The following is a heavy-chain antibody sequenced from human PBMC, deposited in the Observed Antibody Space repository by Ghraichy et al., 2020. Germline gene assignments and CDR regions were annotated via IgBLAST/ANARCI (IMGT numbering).Heavy chain of an antibody. J-gene: IGHJ4*02. CDR3: ARLFGGDSLGYYFDY. D-gene: IGHD2-21*01. Sequence: SETLSLTCSVSGGPIFNYRWGWLRQPPGKGLEWIGYIYMSGTTNYNPSLKSRVMISEDMSKNQISLRLSSVTAADTAVYYCARLFGGDSLGYYFDYWGQGNLVTVSP. V-gene: IGHV4-4*09. CDR2: IYMSGTT. CDR1: GGPIFNYR.